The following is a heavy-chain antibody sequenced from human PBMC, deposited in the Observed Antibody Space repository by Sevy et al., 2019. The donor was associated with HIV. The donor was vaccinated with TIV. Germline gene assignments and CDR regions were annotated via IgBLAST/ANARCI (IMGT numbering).Heavy chain of an antibody. CDR3: AREGCTRPHDY. J-gene: IGHJ4*02. Sequence: GGSLRLSCAASGFAFYDYSMSWIRQAPGEGLEWVATLTFGCGKINYADSVKGRFTMSRDNSKNSVYLQMDNLRVEDTALYYCAREGCTRPHDYWGQGTRVTVSS. D-gene: IGHD2-8*01. CDR2: LTFGCGKI. V-gene: IGHV3-23*01. CDR1: GFAFYDYS.